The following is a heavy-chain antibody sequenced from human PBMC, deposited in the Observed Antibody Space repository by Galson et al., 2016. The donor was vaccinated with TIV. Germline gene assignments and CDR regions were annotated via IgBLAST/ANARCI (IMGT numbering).Heavy chain of an antibody. CDR3: AKDRGSYEAFDY. D-gene: IGHD5-12*01. V-gene: IGHV3-23*01. CDR2: ISAGATNK. Sequence: LRLSCAATGFRFYEFELSWVRQAPGKGLEWVSAISAGATNKYYADSVKGRFTVSRDNSDNTLFLHMDRLKVEDTAMYYCAKDRGSYEAFDYWGQGVLVTVSS. CDR1: GFRFYEFE. J-gene: IGHJ4*02.